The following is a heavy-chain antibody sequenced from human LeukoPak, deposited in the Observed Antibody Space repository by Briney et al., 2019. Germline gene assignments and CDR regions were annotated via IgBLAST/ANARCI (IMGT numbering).Heavy chain of an antibody. J-gene: IGHJ4*02. Sequence: GGSLRLSCAASGFTFSSYWMSWVHQAPGKGLEWVANIKQDGSEKYYVDSVKGRFTISRDNAKNSLYLQMNSLRAEDTAVYYCARDSIFMAEGYWGQGTLVTVSS. D-gene: IGHD2-2*01. CDR2: IKQDGSEK. CDR1: GFTFSSYW. V-gene: IGHV3-7*01. CDR3: ARDSIFMAEGY.